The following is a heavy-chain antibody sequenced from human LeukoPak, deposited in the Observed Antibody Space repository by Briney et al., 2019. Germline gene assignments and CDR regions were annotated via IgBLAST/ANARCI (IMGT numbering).Heavy chain of an antibody. J-gene: IGHJ3*02. CDR1: GGTFSSYA. Sequence: SVKVSCKASGGTFSSYAISWVRQAPGQGLEWMGGIIPIFGTANYAQKFQGRVTITADESTSTAYMELSSLRSGDTAVYYCGAGSGSYFEAFDIWGQGTMVTVSS. D-gene: IGHD3-10*01. V-gene: IGHV1-69*13. CDR3: GAGSGSYFEAFDI. CDR2: IIPIFGTA.